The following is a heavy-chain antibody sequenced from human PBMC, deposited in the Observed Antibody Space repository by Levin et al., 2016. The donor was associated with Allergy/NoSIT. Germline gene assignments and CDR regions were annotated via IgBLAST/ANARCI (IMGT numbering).Heavy chain of an antibody. D-gene: IGHD3-22*01. Sequence: ASVKVSCKASGYTFTSYYMHWVRQAPGQGLEWMGIINPSGGSTSYAQKFQGRVTMTRDTSTSTVYMELSSLRSEDTAVYYCARSEALTYYYDSSDPLLDYWGQGTLVTVSS. CDR2: INPSGGST. CDR1: GYTFTSYY. CDR3: ARSEALTYYYDSSDPLLDY. J-gene: IGHJ4*02. V-gene: IGHV1-46*03.